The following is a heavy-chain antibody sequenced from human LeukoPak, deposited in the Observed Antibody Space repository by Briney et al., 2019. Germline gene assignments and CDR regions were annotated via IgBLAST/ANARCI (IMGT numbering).Heavy chain of an antibody. J-gene: IGHJ4*02. V-gene: IGHV3-74*03. Sequence: GGSLRLSCAASGFTFSDTWMHWVRHVPGKGLVWVSRIRSDGSDAMYAESVKGRFTISRDNAKNTLYLQMNSLRDEDTAVYYCARDWFHAIDYWGQGTLVTVSS. CDR2: IRSDGSDA. D-gene: IGHD2/OR15-2a*01. CDR1: GFTFSDTW. CDR3: ARDWFHAIDY.